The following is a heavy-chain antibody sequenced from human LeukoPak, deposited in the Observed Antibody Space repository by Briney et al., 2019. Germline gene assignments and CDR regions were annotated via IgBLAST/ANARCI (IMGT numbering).Heavy chain of an antibody. CDR2: IYHSGST. Sequence: PSQTLSLTCTVSGGSISSGGYYWSWIRQPPGKGLEWIGYIYHSGSTYYNPSLKSRVTISVDTSKNQFSLKLSSVAAADTAVYYCASLTSPGLAPFDYWGQGTLVTVSS. J-gene: IGHJ4*02. CDR1: GGSISSGGYY. CDR3: ASLTSPGLAPFDY. V-gene: IGHV4-30-2*01. D-gene: IGHD4/OR15-4a*01.